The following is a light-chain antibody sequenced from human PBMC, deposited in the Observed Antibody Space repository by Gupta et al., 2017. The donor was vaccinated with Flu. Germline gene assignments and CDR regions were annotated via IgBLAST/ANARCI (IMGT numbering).Light chain of an antibody. Sequence: DIQMTQSPASLSATVGDRVTITCRASQDTGDYLAWYQQKPDKAPKLLIYSASTLQSGVPSRFRGSGSGTDFSLTISSLQAEDVASYYCQKYHSAPPGLTFGGGTKVEIK. J-gene: IGKJ4*01. V-gene: IGKV1-27*01. CDR3: QKYHSAPPGLT. CDR1: QDTGDY. CDR2: SAS.